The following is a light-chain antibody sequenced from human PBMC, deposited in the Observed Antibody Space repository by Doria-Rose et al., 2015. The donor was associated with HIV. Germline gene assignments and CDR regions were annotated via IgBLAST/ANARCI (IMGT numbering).Light chain of an antibody. CDR3: QQYYDTPS. Sequence: TQSPESLGMSLGERATLNCKSNQSLLYTSKNYLAWYQQKPGQPPNLLIYWASTRQSGVHARFSGSGSGTDFTLTISSLEADDVAVYYCQQYYDTPSFGPGTTVDIK. CDR1: QSLLYTSKNY. V-gene: IGKV4-1*01. J-gene: IGKJ3*01. CDR2: WAS.